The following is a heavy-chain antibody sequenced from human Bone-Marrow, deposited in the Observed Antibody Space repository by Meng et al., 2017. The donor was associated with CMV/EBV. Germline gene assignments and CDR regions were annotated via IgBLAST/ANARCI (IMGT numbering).Heavy chain of an antibody. CDR1: GYSFTSYW. J-gene: IGHJ6*02. CDR3: ARHGDIVVVPAAIGAGAYYYGRDA. CDR2: IYPGDSDT. Sequence: KVSCKGSGYSFTSYWIGWVRQMPGKGLEWMGIIYPGDSDTRYSPSFQGQVTISADKSISTAYLQWSSLKASDTAMYYCARHGDIVVVPAAIGAGAYYYGRDAWGQGPTVPVSS. D-gene: IGHD2-2*02. V-gene: IGHV5-51*01.